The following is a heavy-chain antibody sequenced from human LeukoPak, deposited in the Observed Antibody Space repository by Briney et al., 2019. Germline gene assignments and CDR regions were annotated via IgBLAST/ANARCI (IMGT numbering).Heavy chain of an antibody. CDR1: GFTFSDYY. CDR3: ARDHSRNVGGLDAFDI. J-gene: IGHJ3*02. Sequence: PGGSLRLSCAASGFTFSDYYMSWIRQAPGKGLEWVSYISSSGSTIYYADSVKGRFTISRDNAKNSLYLQMNSLRAEDTPVYYCARDHSRNVGGLDAFDIWGQGTMVTVSS. CDR2: ISSSGSTI. V-gene: IGHV3-11*01. D-gene: IGHD1-14*01.